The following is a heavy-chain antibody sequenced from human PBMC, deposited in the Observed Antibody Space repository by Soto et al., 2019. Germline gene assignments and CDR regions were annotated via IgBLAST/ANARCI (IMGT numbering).Heavy chain of an antibody. D-gene: IGHD1-26*01. CDR2: INPHGGST. V-gene: IGHV1-46*01. J-gene: IGHJ5*02. Sequence: ASVKVSCKAPRDTFTSYYINWVRQAPGQGLGWMGVINPHGGSTAYAQKFKGRVTLTRDTSASTVYMEVSSLTSEDTAMYYCARSSGGNFGIIIEGTNWFAPWGQGTLVTVSS. CDR1: RDTFTSYY. CDR3: ARSSGGNFGIIIEGTNWFAP.